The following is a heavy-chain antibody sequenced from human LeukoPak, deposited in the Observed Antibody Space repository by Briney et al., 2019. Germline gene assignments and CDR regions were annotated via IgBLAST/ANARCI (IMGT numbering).Heavy chain of an antibody. CDR2: ISSSSSYI. J-gene: IGHJ4*02. D-gene: IGHD3-9*01. Sequence: GGSLRLSCAASGFTFSSYSMNWVRQAPGKGLEWVSSISSSSSYIYYADSVKGRFTISRDNAKNSLYLQMNSLRAEDTAVYYCARDWVYYDILTGYGYWGQGTLVTVSS. CDR3: ARDWVYYDILTGYGY. V-gene: IGHV3-21*01. CDR1: GFTFSSYS.